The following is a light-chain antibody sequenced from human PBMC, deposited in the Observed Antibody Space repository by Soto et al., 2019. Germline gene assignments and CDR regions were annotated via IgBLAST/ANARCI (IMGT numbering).Light chain of an antibody. CDR3: QQYDNFPIT. CDR1: QDISSY. J-gene: IGKJ5*01. Sequence: DIQMTQSPSSLSASVGDRVTITCQASQDISSYLNWYQQKPGKAPKLLIYDASNLETGVSSRFSGSGSGTEFTITISILQPEDIATYYCQQYDNFPITFGQGTRLEIK. CDR2: DAS. V-gene: IGKV1-33*01.